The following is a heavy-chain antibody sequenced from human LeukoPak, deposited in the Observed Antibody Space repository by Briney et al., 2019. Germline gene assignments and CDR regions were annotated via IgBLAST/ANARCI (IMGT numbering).Heavy chain of an antibody. V-gene: IGHV1-18*01. CDR1: GGTFSSYA. CDR3: ARDKEEDYDTSGMFQH. CDR2: ISAYNGNT. J-gene: IGHJ1*01. Sequence: GASVKVSCKASGGTFSSYAISWVRQAPGQRPEWMGWISAYNGNTNYAPSLQDRVTLTTDTSTTTIYMELKSLRSDDTAVYYCARDKEEDYDTSGMFQHWGQGTLITVSS. D-gene: IGHD3-22*01.